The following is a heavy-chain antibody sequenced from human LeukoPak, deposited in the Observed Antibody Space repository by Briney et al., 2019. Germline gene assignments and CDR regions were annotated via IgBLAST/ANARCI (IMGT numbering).Heavy chain of an antibody. Sequence: SETLSLTCTVSGGSISSYYWSWIRQPPGKGLEWIGYIYYSGSTNYNPSLKSRVTISVDTSKNQFSLMLSSVTAADTAVYYCARILPGYYTHFDPWGQGTLVTVSS. CDR3: ARILPGYYTHFDP. CDR1: GGSISSYY. V-gene: IGHV4-59*08. J-gene: IGHJ5*02. D-gene: IGHD3-9*01. CDR2: IYYSGST.